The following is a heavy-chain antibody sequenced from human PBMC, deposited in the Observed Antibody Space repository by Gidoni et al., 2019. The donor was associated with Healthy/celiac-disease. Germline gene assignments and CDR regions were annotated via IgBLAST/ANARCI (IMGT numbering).Heavy chain of an antibody. Sequence: QVQLQESGPGLVKPSGTLSLTCAVSGGSIRSSNWWSWVRRPPGKGLEWHGEVCHSGSTNYNPSLKSRVTISVDKSKNQFSLKLSSVTAADTAVYYCARAPVTTVNYYYYYMDVWGKGTTVTVSS. CDR1: GGSIRSSNW. CDR3: ARAPVTTVNYYYYYMDV. V-gene: IGHV4-4*02. D-gene: IGHD4-17*01. CDR2: VCHSGST. J-gene: IGHJ6*03.